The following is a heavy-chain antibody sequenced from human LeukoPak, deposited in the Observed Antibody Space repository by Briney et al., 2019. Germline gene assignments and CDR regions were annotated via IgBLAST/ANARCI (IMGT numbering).Heavy chain of an antibody. D-gene: IGHD3-22*01. CDR1: GGSFSGHY. J-gene: IGHJ3*02. Sequence: SETLSLTCAVYGGSFSGHYWSWIRQPPGKGLEWIGEINHSGSTNYNPSLKSRVTISVDTSKNQVSLKLSSVTAADTAVYYCADSSGYHGIAFDIWGQGTMVTVSS. CDR2: INHSGST. CDR3: ADSSGYHGIAFDI. V-gene: IGHV4-34*01.